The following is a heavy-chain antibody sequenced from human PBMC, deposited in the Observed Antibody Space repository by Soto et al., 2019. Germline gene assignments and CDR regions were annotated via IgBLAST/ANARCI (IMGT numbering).Heavy chain of an antibody. CDR2: IIAIFGTA. CDR1: GGTFSRYA. CDR3: ARDIVFGGTYGMDV. Sequence: QVQLVQSGAEVKKPGSSVKVSCKASGGTFSRYAISWVRQAPGQGLEWMGGIIAIFGTANYAQKFQGRVTITANESTSTAYMELSSLTSEDTAVYYCARDIVFGGTYGMDVWGQGTTVTVSS. J-gene: IGHJ6*02. V-gene: IGHV1-69*12. D-gene: IGHD3-16*01.